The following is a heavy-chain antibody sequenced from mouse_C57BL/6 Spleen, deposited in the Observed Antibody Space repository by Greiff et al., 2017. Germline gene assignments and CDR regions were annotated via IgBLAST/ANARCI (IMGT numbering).Heavy chain of an antibody. CDR1: GFTFSSYT. J-gene: IGHJ2*01. V-gene: IGHV5-9*01. CDR3: ARQGVVYSNYVDY. Sequence: EVQLQESGGGLVKPGGSLKLSCAASGFTFSSYTMSWVRQTPEKRLEWVATISGGGGNTYYPDSVKGRFTISRDNAKNTLYLQMSSLRSEDTALYYCARQGVVYSNYVDYWGQGTTLTVSS. CDR2: ISGGGGNT. D-gene: IGHD2-5*01.